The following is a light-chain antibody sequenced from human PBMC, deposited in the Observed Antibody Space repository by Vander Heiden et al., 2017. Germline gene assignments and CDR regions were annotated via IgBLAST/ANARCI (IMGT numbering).Light chain of an antibody. Sequence: SYELTQPHSVSVHPGQTARLTCSGDALPKQYAYWYQQKPGQAPVLVIYKDSERPSGIPERFSGSSSGTTVTLTISGVQAEDEADYYCQSADSSGTYPVFGGGTKLTVL. J-gene: IGLJ3*02. V-gene: IGLV3-25*03. CDR2: KDS. CDR3: QSADSSGTYPV. CDR1: ALPKQY.